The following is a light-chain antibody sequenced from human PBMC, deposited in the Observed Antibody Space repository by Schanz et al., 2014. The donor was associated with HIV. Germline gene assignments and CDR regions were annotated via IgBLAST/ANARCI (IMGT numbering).Light chain of an antibody. J-gene: IGLJ2*01. V-gene: IGLV2-14*01. CDR1: SSDVGGYNY. CDR3: CSYAGSSTLVV. CDR2: DVS. Sequence: QSTLTQPASVSGSPGQSITISCTGTSSDVGGYNYVSWYQQHPGKAPKLIIFDVSHRPSGVSIRFSGSKSGNTASLTISGLQAEDEADYYCCSYAGSSTLVVFGGGTKLTVL.